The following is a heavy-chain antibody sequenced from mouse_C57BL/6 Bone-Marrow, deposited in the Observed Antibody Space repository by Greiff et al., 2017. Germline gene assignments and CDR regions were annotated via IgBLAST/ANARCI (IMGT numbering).Heavy chain of an antibody. CDR1: GYSITSGYY. CDR3: ARERGWVLPWYFDV. D-gene: IGHD2-3*01. Sequence: EVKLQESGPGLVKPSQSLSLTCSVTGYSITSGYYWNWIRQFPGNKLEWMGYISYDGSNNYNPSLKNRISITRDTSTNQFFLKLNSVTTEDTATYYCARERGWVLPWYFDVWGTGTTVTVSS. J-gene: IGHJ1*03. V-gene: IGHV3-6*01. CDR2: ISYDGSN.